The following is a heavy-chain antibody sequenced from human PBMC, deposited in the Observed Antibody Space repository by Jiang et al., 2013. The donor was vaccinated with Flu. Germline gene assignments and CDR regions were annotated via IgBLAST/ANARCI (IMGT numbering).Heavy chain of an antibody. J-gene: IGHJ4*02. V-gene: IGHV1-46*03. D-gene: IGHD5-12*01. CDR3: AREVSLTGYDSGRYNFGY. CDR1: GYTFAHYF. CDR2: INPDGGGT. Sequence: VQLVESGAEVKKPGASVKVSCRASGYTFAHYFIHWVRQAPGQGLEWMGIINPDGGGTSHTQKFQGRVTLSRDTSRSTVYMELSSLRSEDTAVYYCAREVSLTGYDSGRYNFGYVGPGNPGHRLL.